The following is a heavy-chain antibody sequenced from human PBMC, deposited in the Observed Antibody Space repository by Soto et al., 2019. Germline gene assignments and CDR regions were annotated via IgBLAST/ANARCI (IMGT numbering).Heavy chain of an antibody. J-gene: IGHJ4*02. V-gene: IGHV3-15*01. CDR3: TTDSTFSITIFGVVIDY. Sequence: GSLRLSCAASGFTFSNAWMSWVRQAPGKGLEWVGRIKSKTDGGTTDYAAPVKGRFTISRDDSKNTLYLQMNSLKTEDTAVYYCTTDSTFSITIFGVVIDYWGQGTLVTVSS. CDR2: IKSKTDGGTT. D-gene: IGHD3-3*01. CDR1: GFTFSNAW.